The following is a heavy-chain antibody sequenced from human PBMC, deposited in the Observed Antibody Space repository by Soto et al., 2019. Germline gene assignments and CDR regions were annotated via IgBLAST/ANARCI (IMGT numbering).Heavy chain of an antibody. CDR3: ARISGYDYSLDFDY. CDR1: GFSLRNDRMG. CDR2: IFSNDEK. J-gene: IGHJ4*02. D-gene: IGHD5-12*01. Sequence: QVTLKESGPVLVKPTETLTLTCTVSGFSLRNDRMGVSWIRQPPGKALEWLAHIFSNDEKSYSTSLKSRLTISKDATKSQVVLTMTNMDPEDTATYYCARISGYDYSLDFDYWGQGTLVTVSS. V-gene: IGHV2-26*01.